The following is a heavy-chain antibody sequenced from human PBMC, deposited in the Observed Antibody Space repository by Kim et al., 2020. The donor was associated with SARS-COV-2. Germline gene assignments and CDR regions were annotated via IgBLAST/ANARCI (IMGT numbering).Heavy chain of an antibody. CDR1: GYTFTSYA. Sequence: ASVKVSCKASGYTFTSYAMHWVRQAPGQRLEWMGCINAGNGNTKYSQKFQGRVTITRDTSASTAYMELSSLRSEDTAVYYCARALGYYDSSGYFDYWGQGTLVTVSS. V-gene: IGHV1-3*01. CDR2: INAGNGNT. CDR3: ARALGYYDSSGYFDY. D-gene: IGHD3-22*01. J-gene: IGHJ4*02.